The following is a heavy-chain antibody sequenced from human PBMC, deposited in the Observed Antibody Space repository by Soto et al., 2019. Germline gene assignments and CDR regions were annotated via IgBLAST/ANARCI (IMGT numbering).Heavy chain of an antibody. Sequence: QVTLKESGPVLVKPTETLTLTCTVSGFSLSNARMGVSWIRQPPGKALEWLAHIFSNDEKSYSTSLKSRLPIPKDTSKSQXXLXMXXMDPVDTATYYCARMRRGTYYDLWSGQYYYYGMDVWGQGTTVTVSS. CDR1: GFSLSNARMG. D-gene: IGHD3-3*01. V-gene: IGHV2-26*01. CDR3: ARMRRGTYYDLWSGQYYYYGMDV. J-gene: IGHJ6*02. CDR2: IFSNDEK.